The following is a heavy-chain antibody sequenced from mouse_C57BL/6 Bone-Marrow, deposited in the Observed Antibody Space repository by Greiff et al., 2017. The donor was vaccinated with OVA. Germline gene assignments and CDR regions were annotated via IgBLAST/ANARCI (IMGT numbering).Heavy chain of an antibody. J-gene: IGHJ2*01. D-gene: IGHD2-2*01. V-gene: IGHV7-3*01. CDR1: GFTFTDYY. Sequence: EVKLQESGGGLVQPGGSLSLSCAASGFTFTDYYMSWVRQPPGKALEWLGFIRNKANGYTTEYSASVKGRFTISRDNSQSILYLQMNALRAEDSATYYCARSPDGHEDYFDYWGQGTTLTVSS. CDR3: ARSPDGHEDYFDY. CDR2: IRNKANGYTT.